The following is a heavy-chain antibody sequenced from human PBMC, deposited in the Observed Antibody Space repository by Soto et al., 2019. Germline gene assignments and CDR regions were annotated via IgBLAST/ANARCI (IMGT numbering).Heavy chain of an antibody. J-gene: IGHJ5*02. D-gene: IGHD2-2*01. CDR2: ISLYSDGT. CDR1: GYTFSNYG. Sequence: SVKVSCKTSGYTFSNYGITWVRQAPGQPLEWLGWISLYSDGTNYAQKFQGRVSMTTDTSTTTAYMELRSLRSDDTAVYYCARVVPGAEAWFGPWGQGTLVTVSS. CDR3: ARVVPGAEAWFGP. V-gene: IGHV1-18*01.